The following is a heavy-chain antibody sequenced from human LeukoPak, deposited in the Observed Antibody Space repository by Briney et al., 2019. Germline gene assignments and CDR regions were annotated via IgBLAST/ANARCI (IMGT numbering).Heavy chain of an antibody. CDR1: GFTFSSYD. CDR2: ISGSGGST. V-gene: IGHV3-23*01. CDR3: AKDFRRGRDY. Sequence: GGSLRLSCAASGFTFSSYDMSWVRQAPGKGLEWVSTISGSGGSTYYADSVKGRFTISRDNSKNTLYLQMNSLRAEDTAVYYCAKDFRRGRDYWGQGTLVTVSS. J-gene: IGHJ4*02. D-gene: IGHD5-12*01.